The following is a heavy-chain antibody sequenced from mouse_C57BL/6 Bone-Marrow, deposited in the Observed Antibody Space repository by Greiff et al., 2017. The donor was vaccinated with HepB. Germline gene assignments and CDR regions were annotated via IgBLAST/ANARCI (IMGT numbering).Heavy chain of an antibody. J-gene: IGHJ1*03. Sequence: EVQLQQSGPELVKPGASVKISCKASGYTFTDYYMNWVKQSHGKSLEWFGDINPNNGGTSYNQKFKGKATLTVDKSSSTAYMELRSLTSEDSAVYYCARGTLTTVVATRYFDVWGTGTTVTASS. V-gene: IGHV1-26*01. CDR3: ARGTLTTVVATRYFDV. CDR1: GYTFTDYY. D-gene: IGHD1-1*01. CDR2: INPNNGGT.